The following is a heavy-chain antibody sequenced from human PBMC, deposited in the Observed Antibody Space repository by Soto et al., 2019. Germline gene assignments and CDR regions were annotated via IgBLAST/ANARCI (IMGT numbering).Heavy chain of an antibody. V-gene: IGHV3-23*01. CDR1: GFTFSNYA. Sequence: GGSLRLSCAASGFTFSNYAMSWVRQAPGNGLEWVSRISGSGGSTYYADSVKGRFTISRDNSKNTLYLQMNSLRAEDTAVYYCVRGNRITMIAVAITSAGVFDYWGQGTLVTVSS. CDR2: ISGSGGST. D-gene: IGHD3-22*01. CDR3: VRGNRITMIAVAITSAGVFDY. J-gene: IGHJ4*02.